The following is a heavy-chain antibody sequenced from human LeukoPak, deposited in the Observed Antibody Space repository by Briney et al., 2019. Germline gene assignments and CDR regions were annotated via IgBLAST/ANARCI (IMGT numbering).Heavy chain of an antibody. D-gene: IGHD1-26*01. V-gene: IGHV3-48*03. CDR2: ISRSATTI. J-gene: IGHJ4*02. CDR1: GFRFSSYE. CDR3: ASDEWGAYNFDY. Sequence: GGSLRLSCAASGFRFSSYEMNWVRQAPGKGLEWVSYISRSATTIYYADSVKGRFTISRDNAKNSLYLQMNSLRAEDTAVYYCASDEWGAYNFDYWGQGTLVTVSS.